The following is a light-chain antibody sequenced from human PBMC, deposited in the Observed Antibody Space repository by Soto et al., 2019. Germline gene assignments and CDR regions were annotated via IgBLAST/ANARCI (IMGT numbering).Light chain of an antibody. Sequence: EIVMTQSPGTLSVSPGERATLSCRASQYIVTNLAWYQQKPGQAPRLLIFAASTRAPGIPARFSGSGSRTEFTLTISSLQSADFGVYYCQQYYSWPRGTFGQGTKVEIK. J-gene: IGKJ1*01. V-gene: IGKV3-15*01. CDR1: QYIVTN. CDR3: QQYYSWPRGT. CDR2: AAS.